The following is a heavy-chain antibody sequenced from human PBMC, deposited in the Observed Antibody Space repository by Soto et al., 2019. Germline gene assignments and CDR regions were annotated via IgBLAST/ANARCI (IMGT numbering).Heavy chain of an antibody. CDR3: AKAPVGYSSTMFDY. D-gene: IGHD6-13*01. CDR1: GFTFDDYA. CDR2: ITWNSGNI. V-gene: IGHV3-9*01. J-gene: IGHJ4*02. Sequence: LRLSCAASGFTFDDYAMHWVRQAPGKGLEWVSGITWNSGNIAYADSVKGRFTISRDNAKNSLYLQMNSLRVEDTALYYCAKAPVGYSSTMFDYWGQGTLVTVSS.